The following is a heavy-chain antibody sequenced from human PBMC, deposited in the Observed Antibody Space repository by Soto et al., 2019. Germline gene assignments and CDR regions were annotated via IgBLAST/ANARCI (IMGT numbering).Heavy chain of an antibody. CDR2: IYSGGST. J-gene: IGHJ6*02. CDR3: ARDYYYYGMDV. Sequence: GGSLRLSCAASGFTVSSNYMSWVRQAPGKGLEWVSVIYSGGSTYYADSVKGRFTISRDNSKNTLYLQMNSLRAEDTAVYYCARDYYYYGMDVWGQGTKVTVSS. CDR1: GFTVSSNY. V-gene: IGHV3-66*01.